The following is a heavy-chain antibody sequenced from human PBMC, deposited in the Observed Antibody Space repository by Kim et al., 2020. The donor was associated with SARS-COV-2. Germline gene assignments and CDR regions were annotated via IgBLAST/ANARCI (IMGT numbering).Heavy chain of an antibody. CDR2: IIPIFGTA. J-gene: IGHJ2*01. CDR3: ARDAGYSYGSQGWYFDL. D-gene: IGHD5-18*01. CDR1: GGTFSSYA. V-gene: IGHV1-69*13. Sequence: SVKVSCKASGGTFSSYAISWVRQAPGQGLEWMGGIIPIFGTANYAQKFQGRVTITADESTSTAYMELSSLRSEDTAVYYCARDAGYSYGSQGWYFDLWGRGTLVTVSS.